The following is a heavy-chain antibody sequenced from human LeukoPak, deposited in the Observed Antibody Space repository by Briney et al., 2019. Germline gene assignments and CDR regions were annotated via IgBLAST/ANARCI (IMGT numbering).Heavy chain of an antibody. J-gene: IGHJ4*02. D-gene: IGHD3-10*01. CDR1: GVTFNRYW. Sequence: GGSLRLSCAASGVTFNRYWMSWVRQSPGKGLEWVANIKHEGGEAQYVESVKGRFTISRYNAKNSLSLQMNIRNGDDTGLYFWTCVAVFGSERTHLDLWRQGTLVSVSA. CDR3: TCVAVFGSERTHLDL. CDR2: IKHEGGEA. V-gene: IGHV3-7*02.